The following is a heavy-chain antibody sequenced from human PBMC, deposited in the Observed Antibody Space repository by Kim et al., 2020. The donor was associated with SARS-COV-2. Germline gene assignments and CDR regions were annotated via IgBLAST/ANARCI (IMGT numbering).Heavy chain of an antibody. CDR2: ISYDGSNK. D-gene: IGHD6-13*01. Sequence: GGSLRLSCAASGFTFSSYGMHWVRQAPGKGLEWVAVISYDGSNKYYADSVKGRFTISRDNSKNTLYLQMNSLRAEDTAVYYCAKDKIAAAGTENYYYYYGMDVWGQGTTVTVSS. V-gene: IGHV3-30*18. J-gene: IGHJ6*02. CDR3: AKDKIAAAGTENYYYYYGMDV. CDR1: GFTFSSYG.